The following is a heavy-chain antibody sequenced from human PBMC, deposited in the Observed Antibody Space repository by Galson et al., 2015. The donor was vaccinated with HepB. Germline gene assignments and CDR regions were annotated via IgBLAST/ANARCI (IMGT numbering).Heavy chain of an antibody. Sequence: SLRLSCAASGFTFGDYAMSWFRQAPGKGLEWVGFIRSKAYGGTTEYAASVKGRFTISRDDSKSIAYLQMNSLKTEDTAVYYCTRDEHTAAMWYYGMDVWGQGTTVTVSS. CDR1: GFTFGDYA. CDR3: TRDEHTAAMWYYGMDV. V-gene: IGHV3-49*03. D-gene: IGHD2-2*01. J-gene: IGHJ6*02. CDR2: IRSKAYGGTT.